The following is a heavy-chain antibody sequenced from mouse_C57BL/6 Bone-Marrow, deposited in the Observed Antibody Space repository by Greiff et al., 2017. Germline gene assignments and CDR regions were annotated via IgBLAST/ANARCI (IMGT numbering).Heavy chain of an antibody. D-gene: IGHD4-1*01. V-gene: IGHV1-80*01. Sequence: LQESGAELVKSGASVKISSKVSGYAFSTYWMNWVKQRPGKGLEWIGQIYPGDGDTNYNGKFKGKATLTADKSSSTAYMQLSSLTSEDSAVYFCARDWDYFDYRGQGATLTVSS. CDR1: GYAFSTYW. CDR3: ARDWDYFDY. CDR2: IYPGDGDT. J-gene: IGHJ2*01.